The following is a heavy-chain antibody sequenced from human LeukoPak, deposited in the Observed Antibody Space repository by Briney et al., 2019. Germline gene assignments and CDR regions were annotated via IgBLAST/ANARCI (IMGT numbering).Heavy chain of an antibody. CDR1: GFTFSTYS. J-gene: IGHJ4*02. D-gene: IGHD1-26*01. V-gene: IGHV3-21*01. CDR2: INSGRIYI. CDR3: ARNSGSYGD. Sequence: GGSLRLSCAASGFTFSTYSMTWVRQAPGKGLEWVSSINSGRIYIYYADSVKGRFTISRDNAKNSLYLQMNSLRAEDTAVYYCARNSGSYGDWGQGTLVTVSS.